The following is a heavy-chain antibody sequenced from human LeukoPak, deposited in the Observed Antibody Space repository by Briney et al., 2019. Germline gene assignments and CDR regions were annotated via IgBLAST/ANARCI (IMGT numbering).Heavy chain of an antibody. Sequence: PSETLSLTCTVSGGSISSSSYYWGWIRPPPGKGLEWIGSIYYSGSTYYNPSLKSRVTISVDTSKNQFSLKLSSVTAADTAAYYCARLARVRLGDYWGQGTLVTVSS. J-gene: IGHJ4*02. CDR3: ARLARVRLGDY. CDR2: IYYSGST. V-gene: IGHV4-39*01. D-gene: IGHD2-2*01. CDR1: GGSISSSSYY.